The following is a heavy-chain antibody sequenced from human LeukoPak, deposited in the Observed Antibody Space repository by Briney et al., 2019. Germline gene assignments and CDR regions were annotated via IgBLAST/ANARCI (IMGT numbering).Heavy chain of an antibody. CDR3: ATVNVLDFWSGFDY. J-gene: IGHJ4*02. CDR2: ISAYNGNT. D-gene: IGHD3-3*01. CDR1: GYTFTSYV. Sequence: ASVKVSCKASGYTFTSYVITWVRQAPGQGLEWLGWISAYNGNTNYAQKLQGRVTMTTDTSTSTAYMELRSLRSDDTAVYYCATVNVLDFWSGFDYWGQGTLVTISS. V-gene: IGHV1-18*01.